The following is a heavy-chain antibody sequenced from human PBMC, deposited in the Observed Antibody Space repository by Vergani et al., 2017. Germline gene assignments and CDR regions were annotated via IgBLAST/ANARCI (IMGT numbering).Heavy chain of an antibody. D-gene: IGHD4-17*01. CDR3: ARQALYGDYPLGFDY. Sequence: QVQLQESGPGLVKPSQTLSLTCTVSGGSISSGSYYWSWIRQPAGKGLEWIGRIYTSGSTNYNPSLKSRVTISVDTSKNQFSLKLSSVTAADTAVYYCARQALYGDYPLGFDYWGQGTLVTVSS. CDR2: IYTSGST. J-gene: IGHJ4*02. CDR1: GGSISSGSYY. V-gene: IGHV4-61*02.